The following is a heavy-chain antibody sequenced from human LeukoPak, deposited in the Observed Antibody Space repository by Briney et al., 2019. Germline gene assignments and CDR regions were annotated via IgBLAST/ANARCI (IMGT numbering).Heavy chain of an antibody. J-gene: IGHJ2*01. D-gene: IGHD2-2*01. CDR2: IYTSGST. CDR1: GGSISSYY. CDR3: ARDPLPQYCSSTSCLYFYWYFDL. Sequence: PSETLSPTCTVSGGSISSYYWSWIRQPAGKGLEWIGRIYTSGSTNYNPSLKSRVTMSVDTSKNQFSLKLSSVTAADTAVYYCARDPLPQYCSSTSCLYFYWYFDLWGRGTLVTVSS. V-gene: IGHV4-4*07.